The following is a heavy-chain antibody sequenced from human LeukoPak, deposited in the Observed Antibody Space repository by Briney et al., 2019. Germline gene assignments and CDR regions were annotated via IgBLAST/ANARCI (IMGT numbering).Heavy chain of an antibody. V-gene: IGHV4-4*02. CDR3: ASRSGYLAHHAFDI. CDR2: IYHDGGT. CDR1: GGSISGANW. Sequence: PSGTLSLTCAVSGGSISGANWWSWVRQPPGKGLEWIGEIYHDGGTNFNPSLKSRVTISVDKSKNQFSLKLSSVTAADTAVYYCASRSGYLAHHAFDIWGEGTMVTVSS. J-gene: IGHJ3*02. D-gene: IGHD5-18*01.